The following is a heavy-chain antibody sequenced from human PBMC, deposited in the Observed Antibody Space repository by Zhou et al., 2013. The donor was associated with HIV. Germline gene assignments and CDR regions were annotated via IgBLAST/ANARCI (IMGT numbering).Heavy chain of an antibody. Sequence: QVHLVQSGDEVKKPGASVKVSCKAAGYTFTLYDISWVRQAPGQGLVWMGWISGDNGKTKYSQDFQGRVTITRDTSASTAYMELSSLRSEDTGVYYCARHRRYGDNSYAFDIWGQGTMVTVSS. J-gene: IGHJ3*02. CDR3: ARHRRYGDNSYAFDI. V-gene: IGHV1-18*01. CDR1: GYTFTLYD. D-gene: IGHD2-21*01. CDR2: ISGDNGKT.